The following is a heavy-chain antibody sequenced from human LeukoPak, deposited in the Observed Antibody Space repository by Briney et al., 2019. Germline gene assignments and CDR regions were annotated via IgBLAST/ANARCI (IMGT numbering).Heavy chain of an antibody. CDR2: ISYDGNNK. J-gene: IGHJ4*02. CDR3: ARVVKIDY. D-gene: IGHD3-22*01. V-gene: IGHV3-30-3*01. CDR1: GFTFSTFA. Sequence: GGSLRLSCAASGFTFSTFAIHWVRQAPGKGLEWVAVISYDGNNKYYADSVKGRFTISRDNSKNTLHLHMNSLRADDTAVYYCARVVKIDYWGQGTLVTVSS.